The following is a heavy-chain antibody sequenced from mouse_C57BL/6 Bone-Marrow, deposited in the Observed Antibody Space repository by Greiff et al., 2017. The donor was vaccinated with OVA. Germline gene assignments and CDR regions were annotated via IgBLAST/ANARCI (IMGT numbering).Heavy chain of an antibody. J-gene: IGHJ2*01. CDR1: GYTFTSYW. CDR2: IDPNSGGT. Sequence: VQLQQSGAELARPGASVKLSCKASGYTFTSYWMHWVKQRPGRGLEWIGRIDPNSGGTKYNEKFKSKATLTVDKPSSTAYMQLSSLTSEDSAVYYCAREITTVVPFDYWGQGTTLTVSS. CDR3: AREITTVVPFDY. V-gene: IGHV1-72*01. D-gene: IGHD1-1*01.